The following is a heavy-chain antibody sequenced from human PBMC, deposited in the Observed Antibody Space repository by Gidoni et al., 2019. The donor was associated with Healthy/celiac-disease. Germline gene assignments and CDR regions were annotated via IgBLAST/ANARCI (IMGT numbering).Heavy chain of an antibody. CDR1: GGSFSGYY. CDR2: INHSGST. Sequence: QVQLQQWGAGLLKPSETLSLTCAVSGGSFSGYYWSWIRQPPGKGLEGIGEINHSGSTNYNPSLKSRVTISVDTSKNQFSLKLSSVTAADTAVYYCAACSGTAMVYSARAFDIWGQGTMVTVSS. D-gene: IGHD5-18*01. J-gene: IGHJ3*02. CDR3: AACSGTAMVYSARAFDI. V-gene: IGHV4-34*01.